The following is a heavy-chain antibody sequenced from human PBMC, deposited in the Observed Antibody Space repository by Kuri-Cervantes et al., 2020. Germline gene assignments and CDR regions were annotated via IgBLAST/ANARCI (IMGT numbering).Heavy chain of an antibody. D-gene: IGHD3-10*01. J-gene: IGHJ5*02. Sequence: ESLKISCAVSGASFDNYYWSWIRQPPGKGLEWIGEINHSGITNYNSPLKSRVTISVDTSKNQFSLKLSSVTAADTAVYYCARTNYYGSGLFYKNNWFDPWGQGILVTVSS. CDR1: GASFDNYY. CDR3: ARTNYYGSGLFYKNNWFDP. CDR2: INHSGIT. V-gene: IGHV4-34*01.